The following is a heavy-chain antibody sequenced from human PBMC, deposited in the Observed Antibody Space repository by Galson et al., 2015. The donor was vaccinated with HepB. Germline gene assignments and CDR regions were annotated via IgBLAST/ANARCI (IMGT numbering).Heavy chain of an antibody. CDR3: ARGRGTYRLDL. J-gene: IGHJ2*01. V-gene: IGHV3-48*01. Sequence: SLRLSCAASGFTFSSYSMNWVRQAPGKGLEWVSYISSSGSTIYYADSVKGRFTISRDNAKNSLYLQMNSLRAEDTGVYYCARGRGTYRLDLWGRGTLVTVSS. CDR2: ISSSGSTI. CDR1: GFTFSSYS. D-gene: IGHD1-26*01.